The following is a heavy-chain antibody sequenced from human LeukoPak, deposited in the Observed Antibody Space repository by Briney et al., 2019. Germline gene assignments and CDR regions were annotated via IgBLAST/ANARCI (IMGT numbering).Heavy chain of an antibody. CDR1: GFTFNIYW. Sequence: GGSLRLSCVASGFTFNIYWIHWVRQAPGKGLVWVSRINSDGGSTIYADSVKSRFTISRDNAKNTLYLQMNSLRAEDTAVYYCARAVWFGELSWFDPWGQGTLVTVSS. D-gene: IGHD3-10*01. CDR2: INSDGGST. CDR3: ARAVWFGELSWFDP. V-gene: IGHV3-74*01. J-gene: IGHJ5*02.